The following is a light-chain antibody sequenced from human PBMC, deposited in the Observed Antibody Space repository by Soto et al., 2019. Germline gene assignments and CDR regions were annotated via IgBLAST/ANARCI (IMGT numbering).Light chain of an antibody. J-gene: IGLJ1*01. Sequence: QSALTQPASVSGSPGQSITISCTGTSSDVGSYNLVSWYQQHPGKAPKLMIYEGSKRPSGVSNRFSGSKSGNTASLTISGLQAEDEADYYCCSYAGSSTSFGFRTGTKLTVL. CDR2: EGS. V-gene: IGLV2-23*01. CDR1: SSDVGSYNL. CDR3: CSYAGSSTSFG.